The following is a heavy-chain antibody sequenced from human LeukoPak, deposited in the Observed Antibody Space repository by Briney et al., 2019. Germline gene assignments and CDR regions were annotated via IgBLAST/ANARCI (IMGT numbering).Heavy chain of an antibody. J-gene: IGHJ4*02. D-gene: IGHD6-13*01. CDR3: ACRDKQQLVPNSDYFDY. V-gene: IGHV1-69*13. Sequence: SVKVSCKASGGTFSSYAISWVRQAPGQGLEWMGGIIPIFGTANYAQKFQGRVTITADESTSTAYMELSSLRSEDTAVYYCACRDKQQLVPNSDYFDYWGQGTLVTVSS. CDR2: IIPIFGTA. CDR1: GGTFSSYA.